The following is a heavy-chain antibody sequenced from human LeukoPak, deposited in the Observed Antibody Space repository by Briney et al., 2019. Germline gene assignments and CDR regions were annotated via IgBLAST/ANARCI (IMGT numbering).Heavy chain of an antibody. Sequence: ASVKVSSTASGFTFSNYYIHCVRQSPGQGLEWMGELNPSGSGTRYEQKFQGSVTMTRDMSANTVDMELSSLRSEDKATYYCASGIVPRLDCWGQGTRVTVTS. CDR1: GFTFSNYY. V-gene: IGHV1-46*01. D-gene: IGHD6-6*01. CDR3: ASGIVPRLDC. J-gene: IGHJ4*02. CDR2: LNPSGSGT.